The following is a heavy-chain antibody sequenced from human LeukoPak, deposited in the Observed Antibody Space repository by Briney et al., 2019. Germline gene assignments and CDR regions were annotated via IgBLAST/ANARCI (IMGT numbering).Heavy chain of an antibody. CDR1: GGTFSSYA. D-gene: IGHD3-22*01. J-gene: IGHJ4*02. CDR2: IIPIFGTA. CDR3: ARSGYYDSFDY. Sequence: ASVKVSCKASGGTFSSYAISWVRQAPGQGLEWMGGIIPIFGTANYAQKFQGRVTITADKSTSTAYMELSSLRSEDTAVYYCARSGYYDSFDYWGQGTLVTVSS. V-gene: IGHV1-69*06.